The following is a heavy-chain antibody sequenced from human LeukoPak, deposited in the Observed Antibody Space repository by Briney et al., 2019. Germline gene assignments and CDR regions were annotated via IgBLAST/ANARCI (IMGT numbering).Heavy chain of an antibody. J-gene: IGHJ5*02. CDR3: ARKRAAGTTTILNNWFDP. Sequence: PGGSLRLSCAASGFTFSSYAMSWVRQAPGKGLEWVSAISGSGGSTYYADSVKGRFTISRDNSKNTLYLQMNSLRAEDPAVYYCARKRAAGTTTILNNWFDPWGQGTLVTVSS. CDR1: GFTFSSYA. D-gene: IGHD6-13*01. V-gene: IGHV3-23*01. CDR2: ISGSGGST.